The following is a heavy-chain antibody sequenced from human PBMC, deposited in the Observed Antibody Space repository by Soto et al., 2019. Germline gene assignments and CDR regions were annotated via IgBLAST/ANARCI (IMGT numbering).Heavy chain of an antibody. CDR2: MYPGDSGT. CDR3: ARLLRDCNKNSCYYALH. Sequence: ESLKISCRGSGYDFNTNWLGWVRQLPGRGLEWVGIMYPGDSGTRLHPSLQGHVTLSADVTVSTAFLQWRTLKTSDSGMYFCARLLRDCNKNSCYYALHWGQGTSVYVS. J-gene: IGHJ4*02. D-gene: IGHD3-22*01. V-gene: IGHV5-51*01. CDR1: GYDFNTNW.